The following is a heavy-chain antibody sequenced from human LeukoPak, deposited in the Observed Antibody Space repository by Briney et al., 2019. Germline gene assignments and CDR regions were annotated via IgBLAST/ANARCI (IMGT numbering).Heavy chain of an antibody. D-gene: IGHD3-10*01. V-gene: IGHV1-18*01. CDR1: GYTFTSYG. CDR3: ARAGLGPVYYYMDV. J-gene: IGHJ6*03. Sequence: ASVKVSCKASGYTFTSYGISWVRQAPGQGLEWMGWISAYNGNTNYAQKLQGRVTTTTDTSTSTAYMELRSLRSDDTAVYYCARAGLGPVYYYMDVWGKGTTVTVSS. CDR2: ISAYNGNT.